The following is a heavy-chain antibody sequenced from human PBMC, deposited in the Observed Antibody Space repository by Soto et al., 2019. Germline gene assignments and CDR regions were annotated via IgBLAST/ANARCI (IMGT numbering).Heavy chain of an antibody. Sequence: QVQLVESGGGVVQPGRSLRLSCAASGFTFSGYGMHWVRQAPGKGLDWVAVISYDGSNEYYVDSVKGRFTISRDNSKNTLYLQMNSLRPEDTAVYYCAKDRSATWTGPLYFDHWGQGTLVTVSS. CDR3: AKDRSATWTGPLYFDH. D-gene: IGHD5-12*01. J-gene: IGHJ4*02. V-gene: IGHV3-30*18. CDR2: ISYDGSNE. CDR1: GFTFSGYG.